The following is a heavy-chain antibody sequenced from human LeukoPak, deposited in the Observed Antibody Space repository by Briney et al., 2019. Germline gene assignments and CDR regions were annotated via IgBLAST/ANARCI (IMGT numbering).Heavy chain of an antibody. CDR1: GGSISSSSYY. Sequence: SETLSLTCTVSGGSISSSSYYWGWIRQPPGKGLEWIGSIYYSGSTYYNPSLKSRVTISVDTSKNQFSLKLSSVTAADTAVYYCARHVFRRLNFWSGYPPPNFDYWGQGTLVTVSS. CDR2: IYYSGST. V-gene: IGHV4-39*01. D-gene: IGHD3-3*01. CDR3: ARHVFRRLNFWSGYPPPNFDY. J-gene: IGHJ4*02.